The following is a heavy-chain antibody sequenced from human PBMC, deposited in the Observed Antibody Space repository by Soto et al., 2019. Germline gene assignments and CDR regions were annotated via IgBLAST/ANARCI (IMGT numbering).Heavy chain of an antibody. CDR1: AKTLINHW. Sequence: PVESRKISCNVSAKTLINHWNAWVRQMSRICLECMGIIYPGASDARSSPSFAGPVTISVDKPITTAYLHGSSLEASDSAMYYCARQGDMAATPAEAFDIWGQGTMVTVSS. J-gene: IGHJ3*02. CDR2: IYPGASDA. CDR3: ARQGDMAATPAEAFDI. D-gene: IGHD6-19*01. V-gene: IGHV5-51*01.